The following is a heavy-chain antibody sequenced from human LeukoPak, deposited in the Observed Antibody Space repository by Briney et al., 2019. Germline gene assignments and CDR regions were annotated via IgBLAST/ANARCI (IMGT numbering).Heavy chain of an antibody. Sequence: SGTLSLTCAVSGGYISSSNWWSWVRQPPGKGLEWIGEIYHSGSTNYNPPLKSRVTISVDKSKNHFSLKLSSVTAADTAVYYCARGSQYYDILTGYSEVRYFDYWGQGTLVTVSS. V-gene: IGHV4-4*02. J-gene: IGHJ4*02. CDR3: ARGSQYYDILTGYSEVRYFDY. CDR1: GGYISSSNW. D-gene: IGHD3-9*01. CDR2: IYHSGST.